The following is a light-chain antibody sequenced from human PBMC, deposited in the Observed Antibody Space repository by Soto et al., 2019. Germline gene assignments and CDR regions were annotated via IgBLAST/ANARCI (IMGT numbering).Light chain of an antibody. CDR3: SSYTSGSAL. J-gene: IGLJ3*02. V-gene: IGLV2-14*03. CDR1: SSNVDSFDY. Sequence: QSVLTQPASVSGSPGQSITISCTVTSSNVDSFDYVSWYQLHPGNAPKLVIYDVYNQPSGVSDRFSGSKSGNTASLTISGLRSEDEAEYYCSSYTSGSALFGGGTKLTVL. CDR2: DVY.